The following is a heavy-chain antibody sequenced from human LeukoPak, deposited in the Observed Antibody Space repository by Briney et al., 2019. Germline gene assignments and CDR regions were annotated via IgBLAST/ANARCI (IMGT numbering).Heavy chain of an antibody. J-gene: IGHJ4*02. D-gene: IGHD2-15*01. CDR3: AKDIGYCSGDSCPYFDH. V-gene: IGHV3-23*01. CDR1: GFTFSSYA. Sequence: GGSLRLSCAASGFTFSSYAMFWVRQAPGKGLEWVSGISGSGGNTYYADSVMGRFTISRDSSKNTLYLQMNGLRADDTAVYYCAKDIGYCSGDSCPYFDHWGQGTLVTVSS. CDR2: ISGSGGNT.